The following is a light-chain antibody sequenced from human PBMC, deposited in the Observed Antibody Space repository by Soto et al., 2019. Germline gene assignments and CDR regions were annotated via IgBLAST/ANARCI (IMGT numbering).Light chain of an antibody. CDR3: SSYASSSTLYYG. CDR2: EVS. CDR1: SSDSGNYNY. Sequence: QSVETQPVGGYGTPGQSMNNSCKETSSDSGNYNYVSWYQQPPGKAPKLMIYEVSNRPSGVSNRFSGSNSGNTASLTISGLQDEDEADYYCSSYASSSTLYYGVGPGTKV. V-gene: IGLV2-14*01. J-gene: IGLJ1*01.